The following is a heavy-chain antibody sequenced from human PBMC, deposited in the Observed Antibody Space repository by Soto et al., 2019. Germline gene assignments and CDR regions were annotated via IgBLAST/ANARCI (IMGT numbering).Heavy chain of an antibody. CDR3: ARADTAMGYYGMDV. J-gene: IGHJ6*02. CDR2: MYPGDSQT. D-gene: IGHD2-2*01. Sequence: GEALNVSRTTSRSSFSNYFVGGVRQMRGKGLEWVGVMYPGDSQTRYSPSFQGQVTISVDKSISTAYLHWSSLKASDTAMYYCARADTAMGYYGMDVWGQGTTVTVSS. V-gene: IGHV5-51*01. CDR1: RSSFSNYF.